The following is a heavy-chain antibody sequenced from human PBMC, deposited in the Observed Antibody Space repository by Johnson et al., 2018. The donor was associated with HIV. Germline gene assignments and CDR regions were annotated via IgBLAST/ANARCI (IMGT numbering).Heavy chain of an antibody. V-gene: IGHV3-NL1*01. CDR3: ARDVKVCAFDI. J-gene: IGHJ3*02. D-gene: IGHD3-16*01. Sequence: QVLLVESGGGLVQPGGSLRLSCAASGFTFSSYGMHWVRQAPGKGLEWVSVIYSGGSTYYADSVKGRFTISRDNSKNTLYLQMNSLRAEDTAVYYCARDVKVCAFDIWGQGTMVTVSP. CDR1: GFTFSSYG. CDR2: IYSGGST.